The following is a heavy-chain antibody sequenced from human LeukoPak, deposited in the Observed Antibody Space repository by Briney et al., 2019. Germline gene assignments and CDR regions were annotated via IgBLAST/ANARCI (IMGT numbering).Heavy chain of an antibody. CDR1: GYTFTGYY. J-gene: IGHJ3*02. Sequence: ASVKVSCKASGYTFTGYYMHWVRQAPGQGLEWMGRINPNSGGTNYAQKFQGRVTMTRDTSISTAYMELSRLRSDDTAVYYCARDRDYDILTGYSTDAFDIWGQGTMVIVSS. CDR3: ARDRDYDILTGYSTDAFDI. D-gene: IGHD3-9*01. CDR2: INPNSGGT. V-gene: IGHV1-2*06.